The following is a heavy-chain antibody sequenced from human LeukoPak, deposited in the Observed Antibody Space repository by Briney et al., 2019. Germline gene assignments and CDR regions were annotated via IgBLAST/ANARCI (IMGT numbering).Heavy chain of an antibody. CDR1: GFTFNRNN. CDR3: AKDPISGSYPFDY. V-gene: IGHV3-48*01. D-gene: IGHD1-26*01. J-gene: IGHJ4*02. CDR2: ISSTSITM. Sequence: PGGSLRLSCAASGFTFNRNNMNWVRQAPGKGLEWVSYISSTSITMYYADSVKGRFTISRDNAKNTLYLQMNSLRAEDTAVYYCAKDPISGSYPFDYWGQGTLVTVSS.